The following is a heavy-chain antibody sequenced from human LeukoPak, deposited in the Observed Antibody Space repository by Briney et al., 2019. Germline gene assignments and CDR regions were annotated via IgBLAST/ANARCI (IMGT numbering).Heavy chain of an antibody. CDR3: AKDRGVHHGTTYYFDY. D-gene: IGHD1-7*01. J-gene: IGHJ4*02. V-gene: IGHV3-23*01. Sequence: PGGSLRLSCAASGFTFSSYAMSWVRQAPGKGLEWLSAISDSGDGTYYADSVKGRFTISRDNSKNTVYLQMNSLRAEDTAVYYCAKDRGVHHGTTYYFDYWGQGTLVTVSS. CDR1: GFTFSSYA. CDR2: ISDSGDGT.